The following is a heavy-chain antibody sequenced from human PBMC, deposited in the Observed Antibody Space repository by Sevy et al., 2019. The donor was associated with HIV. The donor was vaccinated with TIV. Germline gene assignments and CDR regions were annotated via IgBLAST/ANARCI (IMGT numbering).Heavy chain of an antibody. D-gene: IGHD5-12*01. CDR1: GFDFFNVW. CDR3: SMEDGYNYFDY. J-gene: IGHJ4*02. V-gene: IGHV3-15*01. Sequence: GGSLRLSCSASGFDFFNVWMTWVRQAPGKGLEWVGRIKSETDGGTTDYAEPVKGRFSISRDDSKNTLYLQMNSLKIEDTAVYYCSMEDGYNYFDYWGQGALVTVSS. CDR2: IKSETDGGTT.